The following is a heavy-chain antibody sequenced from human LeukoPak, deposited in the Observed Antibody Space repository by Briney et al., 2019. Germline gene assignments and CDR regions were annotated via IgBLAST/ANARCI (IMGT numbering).Heavy chain of an antibody. V-gene: IGHV1-18*01. J-gene: IGHJ4*02. Sequence: ASVKVSCKASGYTFSNYGISWVRQAPGQGLEWMGWISAYSGNTNYAQKIQGRVTMTTDTSTSTAYMELSSLRSEDTAVYYCARGVEWELRKGFDYWGQGTLVTVSS. CDR1: GYTFSNYG. D-gene: IGHD1-26*01. CDR3: ARGVEWELRKGFDY. CDR2: ISAYSGNT.